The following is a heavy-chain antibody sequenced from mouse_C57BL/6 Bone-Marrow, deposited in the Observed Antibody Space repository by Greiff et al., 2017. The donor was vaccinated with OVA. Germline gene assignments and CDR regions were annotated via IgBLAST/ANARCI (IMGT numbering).Heavy chain of an antibody. CDR1: GFSFNTYA. CDR3: GRHACYLWYFDV. Sequence: EVQVVESGGGLVQPKGSLKLSCAASGFSFNTYAMNWVRQAPGTGLEWVASMRSKSNNYATYYAVSVKDRFTISRDDKESMLYLQMHNLQTEDTSVYYCGRHACYLWYFDVWGTGTTVTVSS. CDR2: MRSKSNNYAT. V-gene: IGHV10-1*01. D-gene: IGHD2-12*01. J-gene: IGHJ1*03.